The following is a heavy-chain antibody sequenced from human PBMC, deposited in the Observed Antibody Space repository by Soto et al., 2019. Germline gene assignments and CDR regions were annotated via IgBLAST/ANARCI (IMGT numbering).Heavy chain of an antibody. CDR2: ISYDGSNK. Sequence: PGGSLRLSCAASGFTFSSYAMHWVRQAPGKGLEWVAVISYDGSNKYYADSVKGRFTISRDNSKNTLYLQMNSLRAEDTAVYYCAGVAAAGHYYYYYYMGVWGKGTTVTVSS. J-gene: IGHJ6*03. CDR1: GFTFSSYA. CDR3: AGVAAAGHYYYYYYMGV. V-gene: IGHV3-30-3*01. D-gene: IGHD6-13*01.